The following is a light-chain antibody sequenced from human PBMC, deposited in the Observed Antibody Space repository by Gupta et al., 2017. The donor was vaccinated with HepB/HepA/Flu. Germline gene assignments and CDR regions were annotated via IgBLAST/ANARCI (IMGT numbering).Light chain of an antibody. CDR3: QQDYSYLT. V-gene: IGKV1-5*03. Sequence: DIQMTQSPSTLSASIGDRVSITCRASQTISNWLAWYQHKPGKAPKILIYKASKGASGVTARFSGSGDGKDFTLTTSGRQNDDCANYYFQQDYSYLTFGQGTKVEIK. CDR2: KAS. CDR1: QTISNW. J-gene: IGKJ1*01.